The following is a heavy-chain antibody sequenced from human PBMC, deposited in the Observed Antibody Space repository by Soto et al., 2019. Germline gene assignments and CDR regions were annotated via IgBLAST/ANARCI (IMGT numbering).Heavy chain of an antibody. Sequence: EVQLLESGGGLVQPGGSLRLSCAASGFTFSSFAMRWVRQAPGKGLEWVSAITGSGDATFYADSVRGRFTISRDNSKNTLYLQMNSLGAEDTALYYCASGLVGYCSSSSCHAYRFDPWGQGTLVTVSS. V-gene: IGHV3-23*01. D-gene: IGHD2-2*01. CDR2: ITGSGDAT. J-gene: IGHJ5*02. CDR3: ASGLVGYCSSSSCHAYRFDP. CDR1: GFTFSSFA.